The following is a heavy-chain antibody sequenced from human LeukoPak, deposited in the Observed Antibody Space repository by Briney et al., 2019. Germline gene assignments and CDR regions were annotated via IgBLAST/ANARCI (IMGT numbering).Heavy chain of an antibody. CDR2: IIPILGIA. D-gene: IGHD6-13*01. CDR1: GGTLSSYA. CDR3: ARERAAAGRGLGWFDP. Sequence: SVKVSCKASGGTLSSYAISWVRQAPGQGLEWMGRIIPILGIANYAQKFQGRVTITADESTSTAYTELSSLRSEDTAVYYCARERAAAGRGLGWFDPWGQGTLVTVSS. J-gene: IGHJ5*02. V-gene: IGHV1-69*04.